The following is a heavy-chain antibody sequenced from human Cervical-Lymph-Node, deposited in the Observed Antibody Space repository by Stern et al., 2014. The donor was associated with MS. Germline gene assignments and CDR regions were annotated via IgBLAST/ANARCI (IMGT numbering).Heavy chain of an antibody. CDR2: ISDSGVYT. J-gene: IGHJ6*02. V-gene: IGHV3-23*04. Sequence: VQLGQSGGGLVQPGGSLRLSCAASGFTFSAYAITWVRQAPGKGLEWVSSISDSGVYTYYADSVKGRFTISRDNSKSMLYLEMQSLRAEDTAVYHCAKDLGRGVVVVPLYGLDVWGQGTTVTVSS. D-gene: IGHD2-2*01. CDR1: GFTFSAYA. CDR3: AKDLGRGVVVVPLYGLDV.